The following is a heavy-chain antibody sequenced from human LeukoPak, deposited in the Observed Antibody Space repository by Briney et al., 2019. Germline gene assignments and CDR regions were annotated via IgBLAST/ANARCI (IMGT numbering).Heavy chain of an antibody. CDR2: MTSDSKTI. CDR1: GFTFSVYS. V-gene: IGHV3-48*01. CDR3: ARSTEWYADY. Sequence: LTGGSLRLSCAASGFTFSVYSMNWVRHAPGKGLEWISYMTSDSKTIYYADSVRGRFTISRDNAKQSLYLDLNSLRVDDTAVYYCARSTEWYADYWGQGAPVTVSS. J-gene: IGHJ4*02. D-gene: IGHD3-3*01.